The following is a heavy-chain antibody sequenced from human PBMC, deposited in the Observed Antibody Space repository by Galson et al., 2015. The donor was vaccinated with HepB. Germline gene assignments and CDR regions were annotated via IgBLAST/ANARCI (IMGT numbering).Heavy chain of an antibody. V-gene: IGHV3-30*04. CDR1: GFTFSSYA. CDR3: ARTMVRGGGAFDI. J-gene: IGHJ3*02. Sequence: SLRLSCAASGFTFSSYAMHWVRQAPGKGLEWVAVISYDGGNKYYADSVKGRFTISRDNSKNTLYLQMNSLRAEDTAVYYCARTMVRGGGAFDIWGQGTMVTVSS. CDR2: ISYDGGNK. D-gene: IGHD3-10*01.